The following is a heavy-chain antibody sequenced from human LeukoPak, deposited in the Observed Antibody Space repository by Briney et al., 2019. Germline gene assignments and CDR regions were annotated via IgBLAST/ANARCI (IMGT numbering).Heavy chain of an antibody. CDR2: INHSGST. Sequence: SETLSLTCAVYGGSFSGYYWSWIRQPPGKGLEWIGEINHSGSTNYNPSLKSRVTISVDTSKNQFSLRLTSVTAADTAIYYCARPGGGPIRWGQGTLVTVSS. D-gene: IGHD2-15*01. V-gene: IGHV4-34*01. CDR1: GGSFSGYY. CDR3: ARPGGGPIR. J-gene: IGHJ4*02.